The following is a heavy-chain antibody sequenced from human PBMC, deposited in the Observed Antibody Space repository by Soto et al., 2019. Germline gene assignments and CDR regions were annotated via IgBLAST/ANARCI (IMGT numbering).Heavy chain of an antibody. J-gene: IGHJ5*02. CDR2: ISAYNGNT. V-gene: IGHV1-18*01. Sequence: ASVKVSCKASGYTFTSYGISWVRQAPGQGLEWMGWISAYNGNTNYAQKLQGRVTMTTDTSTSTAYMELRSLRSDDTAVYYCARDTDIAPYYEGELNWFDPWGQGTLVTVSS. CDR1: GYTFTSYG. D-gene: IGHD3-3*01. CDR3: ARDTDIAPYYEGELNWFDP.